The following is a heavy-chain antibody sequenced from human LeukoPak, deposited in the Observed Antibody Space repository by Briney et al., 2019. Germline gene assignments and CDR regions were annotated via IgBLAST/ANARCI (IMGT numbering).Heavy chain of an antibody. D-gene: IGHD4-17*01. V-gene: IGHV3-23*01. Sequence: GGSLRLSCTASGFTFSSYAMNWVRQAPGKGLEWVSGIGAGGTFTYYADSVKGRFTISRDNSGNTLYLQMNSLRADDTAVYYCAKDLDHTTYGYHFVYWGQGTLVTVSS. CDR1: GFTFSSYA. J-gene: IGHJ4*02. CDR3: AKDLDHTTYGYHFVY. CDR2: IGAGGTFT.